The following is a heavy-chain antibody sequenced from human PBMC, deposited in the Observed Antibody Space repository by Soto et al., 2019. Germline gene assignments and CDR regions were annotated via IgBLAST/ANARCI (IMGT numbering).Heavy chain of an antibody. D-gene: IGHD5-12*01. CDR3: AKDLGYDWVFDL. V-gene: IGHV3-23*01. J-gene: IGHJ4*02. CDR1: GFTFSSYA. Sequence: EVQLLESGGGLVQPGGSLRLSCAASGFTFSSYAMSWVRQAPGKGLEWVSAISGSGGSTYYADSVKGRFTISRDNSKNTLYLQMNSLRAEDTAVYYWAKDLGYDWVFDLLGPGTLVTVSS. CDR2: ISGSGGST.